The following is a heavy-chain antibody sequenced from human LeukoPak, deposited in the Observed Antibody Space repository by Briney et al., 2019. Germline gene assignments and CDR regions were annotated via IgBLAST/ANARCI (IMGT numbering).Heavy chain of an antibody. CDR3: ARAVGPRGGNWLDP. D-gene: IGHD1-26*01. V-gene: IGHV1-46*01. CDR2: VNPSSGST. CDR1: GYTFTSYF. Sequence: ASVKVSCKASGYTFTSYFMHWVRQAPGQGLEWMGVVNPSSGSTTYSQKFQGRVTMTRDTSTNTVYTDLSSLRSEDTAVYYCARAVGPRGGNWLDPWGQGTLVTVSS. J-gene: IGHJ5*02.